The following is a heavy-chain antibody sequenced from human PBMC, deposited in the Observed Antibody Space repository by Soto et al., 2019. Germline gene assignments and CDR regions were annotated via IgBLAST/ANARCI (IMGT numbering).Heavy chain of an antibody. CDR3: SAGYFANPADY. D-gene: IGHD1-26*01. J-gene: IGHJ4*02. V-gene: IGHV3-9*01. CDR1: GFTFDDYA. Sequence: SLRLSCAASGFTFDDYAMHWVRQAPGKGLEWVSGISWNSGSIGYADSVKGRFTISRDNAKNSLYLQMNSLRAEDTALYHCSAGYFANPADYWGQGTLVTVSS. CDR2: ISWNSGSI.